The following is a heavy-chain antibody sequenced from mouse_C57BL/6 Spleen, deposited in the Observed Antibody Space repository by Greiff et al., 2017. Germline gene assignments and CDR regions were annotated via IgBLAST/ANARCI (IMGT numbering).Heavy chain of an antibody. CDR3: ARWLAMDY. CDR1: GYAFSSSW. CDR2: IYPGDGDT. J-gene: IGHJ4*01. V-gene: IGHV1-82*01. Sequence: VQGVESGPELVKPGASVKISCKASGYAFSSSWMNWVKQRPGKGLEWIGRIYPGDGDTNYNGKFKGKATLTADKSSSTAYMQLSSLTSEDSAVYFCARWLAMDYWGQGTSVTVSS.